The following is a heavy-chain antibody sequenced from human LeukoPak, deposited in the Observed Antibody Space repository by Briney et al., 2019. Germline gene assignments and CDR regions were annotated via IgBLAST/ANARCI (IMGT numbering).Heavy chain of an antibody. D-gene: IGHD3-22*01. V-gene: IGHV4-59*01. CDR2: IYYSGST. Sequence: PSETLSLTCTVSGGSISHYYWSWIRQPPGKGLEWIGYIYYSGSTNYNPSLKSRVTISVDTSKNRFSLKLSSVTAADTAVYYCARGYYDSSGYLISYNWFDPWGQGTLVTVSS. CDR1: GGSISHYY. CDR3: ARGYYDSSGYLISYNWFDP. J-gene: IGHJ5*02.